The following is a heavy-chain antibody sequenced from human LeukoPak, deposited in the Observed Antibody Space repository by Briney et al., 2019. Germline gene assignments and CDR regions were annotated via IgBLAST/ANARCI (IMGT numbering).Heavy chain of an antibody. CDR3: AAPILHHTYFFDY. Sequence: ASVKVSCKSSVYTFRDYFLHWVRQAPGQGLECMGWINPNSGGTKYAQKFQGRVTMTRDTSINKAYMALSSLRSDDTAVYYCAAPILHHTYFFDYWGQGTQVTVSS. J-gene: IGHJ4*02. CDR2: INPNSGGT. CDR1: VYTFRDYF. V-gene: IGHV1-2*02. D-gene: IGHD3-3*01.